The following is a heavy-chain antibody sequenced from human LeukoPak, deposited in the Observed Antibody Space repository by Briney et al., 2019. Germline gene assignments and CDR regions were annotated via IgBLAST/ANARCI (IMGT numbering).Heavy chain of an antibody. V-gene: IGHV3-7*01. D-gene: IGHD6-13*01. CDR3: TRDPEWNVGSSYYGVVSDY. CDR1: GFTFSSYW. Sequence: GGSLRLSCAASGFTFSSYWMSWVRQAPGKGLEWVANIKQDGSEKYYVDSVRGRFTISRDNAKNSLYLQMNSLRAEDTAVYYCTRDPEWNVGSSYYGVVSDYWGQGTLVTVSS. CDR2: IKQDGSEK. J-gene: IGHJ4*02.